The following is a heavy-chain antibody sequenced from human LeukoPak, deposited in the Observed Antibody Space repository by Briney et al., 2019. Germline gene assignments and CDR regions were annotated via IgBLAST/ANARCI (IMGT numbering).Heavy chain of an antibody. J-gene: IGHJ4*02. CDR1: GGSISSSSSY. CDR3: ARVDSYGFFDY. CDR2: IYYSGST. D-gene: IGHD5-18*01. V-gene: IGHV4-39*07. Sequence: SETLCLTCTVSGGSISSSSSYWGWIRQPPGQGLEWIGSIYYSGSTYYNPSLKSRVTISVDTSKNQFSLKLSSVTAADTAVYYCARVDSYGFFDYWGQGTLVTVSS.